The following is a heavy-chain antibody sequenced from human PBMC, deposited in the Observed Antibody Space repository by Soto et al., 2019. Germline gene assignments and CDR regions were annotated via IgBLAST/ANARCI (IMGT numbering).Heavy chain of an antibody. CDR1: GFTFSSYG. Sequence: QVQLVESGGGVVQPGRSLSLSCAASGFTFSSYGMHWVRQAPGKGLEWVAVISYDGSNKYYADSVKGRFTISRDNSKNTLYLQMNSLRAEDTAVYYCAKEKSAGGYSPLYYFDYWGQGTLVTVSS. J-gene: IGHJ4*02. CDR2: ISYDGSNK. D-gene: IGHD5-18*01. V-gene: IGHV3-30*18. CDR3: AKEKSAGGYSPLYYFDY.